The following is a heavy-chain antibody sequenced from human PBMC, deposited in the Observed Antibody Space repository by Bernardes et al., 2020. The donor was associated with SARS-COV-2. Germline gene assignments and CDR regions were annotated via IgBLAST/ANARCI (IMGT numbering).Heavy chain of an antibody. D-gene: IGHD3-10*01. CDR2: ISWNSGSI. J-gene: IGHJ6*02. CDR1: GFTFDDYA. Sequence: SLRLSCAASGFTFDDYAMHWVRQAPGKGLEWVSGISWNSGSIGYADSVKGRFTISRDNAKNSLYLQMNSLRAEDTALYYCAKDIRRTAGPWFGELSYGMDVWGQGTTVTVSS. V-gene: IGHV3-9*01. CDR3: AKDIRRTAGPWFGELSYGMDV.